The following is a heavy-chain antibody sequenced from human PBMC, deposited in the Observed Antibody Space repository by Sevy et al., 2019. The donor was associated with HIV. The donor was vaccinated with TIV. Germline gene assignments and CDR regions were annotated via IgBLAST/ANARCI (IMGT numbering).Heavy chain of an antibody. V-gene: IGHV3-7*03. D-gene: IGHD1-1*01. CDR3: ARDLLEEDAFDI. Sequence: GGSPRLSCAASGFTFSSYWMSWVRQAPGKGLEWVANIKQDGSEKYYVDSVKGRFTISRDNAKNSLYLQMNSLRAGDTAVYYCARDLLEEDAFDIWGQGTMVTVSS. CDR2: IKQDGSEK. CDR1: GFTFSSYW. J-gene: IGHJ3*02.